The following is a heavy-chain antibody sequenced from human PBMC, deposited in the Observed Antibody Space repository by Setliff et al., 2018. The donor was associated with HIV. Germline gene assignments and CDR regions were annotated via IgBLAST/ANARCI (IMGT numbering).Heavy chain of an antibody. CDR2: INHSGST. D-gene: IGHD2-8*01. Sequence: SETLSLTCAVYGGSFSVYYWSWIRQPPGKGLEWIGEINHSGSTNYNPSLKSRVTISVDTSKNQFSLKLSSVTAADTAVYYCARGISTNTYWHGAPYNWFDPWGQGTLVTVSS. J-gene: IGHJ5*02. V-gene: IGHV4-34*01. CDR1: GGSFSVYY. CDR3: ARGISTNTYWHGAPYNWFDP.